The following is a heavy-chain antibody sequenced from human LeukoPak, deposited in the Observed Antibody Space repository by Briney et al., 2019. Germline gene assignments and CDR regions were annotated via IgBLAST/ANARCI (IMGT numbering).Heavy chain of an antibody. CDR1: RFTFSRSA. D-gene: IGHD4-17*01. V-gene: IGHV3-23*01. CDR2: ISGTADTT. Sequence: GGSLRLSCVASRFTFSRSAMSWVRQAPGKGLEWVSSISGTADTTYYADSVKGRFTISRDNFKNTLYLQMNSLRADDTAVYYCVKDKSPTVTLGFDYWGQGTLVTVSS. CDR3: VKDKSPTVTLGFDY. J-gene: IGHJ4*02.